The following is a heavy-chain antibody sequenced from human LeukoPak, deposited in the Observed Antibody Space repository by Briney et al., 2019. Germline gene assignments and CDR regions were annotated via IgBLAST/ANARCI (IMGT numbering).Heavy chain of an antibody. J-gene: IGHJ4*02. Sequence: SVKVSCKASGGTFSSYAISWVRQAPGQGLEWMGGIIPIFGTANYAQKFQGRVTITADEPTSTAYMELSSLRSEDTAVYYCATTLGYCSSTSCSWGYWGQGTLVTVSS. V-gene: IGHV1-69*01. CDR1: GGTFSSYA. D-gene: IGHD2-2*01. CDR3: ATTLGYCSSTSCSWGY. CDR2: IIPIFGTA.